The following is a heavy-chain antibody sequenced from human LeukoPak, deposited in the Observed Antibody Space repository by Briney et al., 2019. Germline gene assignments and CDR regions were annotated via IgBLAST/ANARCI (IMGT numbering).Heavy chain of an antibody. CDR1: GGTFSSYA. V-gene: IGHV1-69*13. D-gene: IGHD3-10*01. Sequence: SVKVSCKASGGTFSSYAISWVRQAPGQGLEWMGGIIPIFGTANYAQKFQGRVTITADGSTSTAYMELSGLRSEDTAVYYCAREWFGEYFDYWGQGTLVTVSS. CDR2: IIPIFGTA. CDR3: AREWFGEYFDY. J-gene: IGHJ4*02.